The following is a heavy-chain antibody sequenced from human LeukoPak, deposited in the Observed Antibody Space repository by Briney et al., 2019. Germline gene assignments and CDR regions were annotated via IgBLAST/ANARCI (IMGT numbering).Heavy chain of an antibody. Sequence: GGSLRLSCAASGFTFSSYAMSWVRQAPGKGLEWVSLISWDGGSTYYADSVKGRFTISRDNSKNSLYLQMNSLRAEDTALYYCAKEGIGREQLVRYYYYYYMDVWGKGTTVTVSS. CDR2: ISWDGGST. CDR1: GFTFSSYA. D-gene: IGHD6-6*01. CDR3: AKEGIGREQLVRYYYYYYMDV. J-gene: IGHJ6*03. V-gene: IGHV3-43D*03.